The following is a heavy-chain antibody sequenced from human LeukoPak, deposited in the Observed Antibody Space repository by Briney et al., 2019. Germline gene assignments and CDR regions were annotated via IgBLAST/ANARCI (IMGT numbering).Heavy chain of an antibody. Sequence: SETLSLTCSVSGGSISSYYWSWIRQPPGRGLDWIGYIYYSGSTNYNPSLKSRVTISIDTSKNQFSLKLSSVTAADTAVYYCASLSGVSGAFDIWGQGTVVTVSS. CDR1: GGSISSYY. J-gene: IGHJ3*02. CDR2: IYYSGST. D-gene: IGHD6-19*01. V-gene: IGHV4-59*01. CDR3: ASLSGVSGAFDI.